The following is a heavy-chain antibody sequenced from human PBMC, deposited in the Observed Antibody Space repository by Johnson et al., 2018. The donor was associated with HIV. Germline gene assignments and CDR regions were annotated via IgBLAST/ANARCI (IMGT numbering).Heavy chain of an antibody. CDR2: IKQDESEK. CDR1: GFTFSDYW. D-gene: IGHD3-10*01. V-gene: IGHV3-7*05. CDR3: AKSPMVRGSEGAFDI. J-gene: IGHJ3*02. Sequence: VQLVESGGGLVQPGGSLRLSCAASGFTFSDYWMSWVRQAPGKGLEWVANIKQDESEKYYADSVKGRFTISRDNSKNTLYLQMNSLRAEDTAVYYCAKSPMVRGSEGAFDIWGQGTIVSVSS.